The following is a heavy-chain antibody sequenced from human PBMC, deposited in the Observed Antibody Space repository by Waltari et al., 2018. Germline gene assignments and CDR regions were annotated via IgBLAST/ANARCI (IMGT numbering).Heavy chain of an antibody. D-gene: IGHD1-26*01. CDR2: IIPIFGTS. J-gene: IGHJ4*02. CDR1: GGTFSSYG. Sequence: QVQLVQSGAEVKKPGSSVKVSCKASGGTFSSYGLTWVRQAPGQGLEWVGGIIPIFGTSHYAQKFQGRVTVTADESTSTAYMELSSLRSEDTAVYYCVRTAIVGASDDFWGQGTLVTVSS. CDR3: VRTAIVGASDDF. V-gene: IGHV1-69*01.